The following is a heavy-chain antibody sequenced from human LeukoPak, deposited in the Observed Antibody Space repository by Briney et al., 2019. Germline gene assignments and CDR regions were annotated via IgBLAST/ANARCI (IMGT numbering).Heavy chain of an antibody. V-gene: IGHV3-21*01. D-gene: IGHD3-16*01. CDR1: GFTFSSYS. CDR3: ARDSSHSPYEITLYFQH. Sequence: GGSLRLSCAASGFTFSSYSMNWVRQAPAKGLEWVSSISSSSSYIYYADSVKGRFTISRDNAKNSLYLQMNSLRAEDTAVYYCARDSSHSPYEITLYFQHWGQGTLVTVSS. CDR2: ISSSSSYI. J-gene: IGHJ1*01.